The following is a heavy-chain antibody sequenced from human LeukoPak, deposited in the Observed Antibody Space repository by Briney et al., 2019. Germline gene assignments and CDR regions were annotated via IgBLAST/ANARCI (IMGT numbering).Heavy chain of an antibody. CDR3: ARQGGDILTGYYNPYDAFDI. CDR1: GFTFSSDG. J-gene: IGHJ3*02. D-gene: IGHD3-9*01. Sequence: GGSLRLSCAASGFTFSSDGMHWVRQAPGKGLEWVAVISYDGSNKYYADSVKGRFTISRDNSKNTLYLQMNSLRAEDTAVYYCARQGGDILTGYYNPYDAFDIWGQGTMVTVSS. V-gene: IGHV3-30*03. CDR2: ISYDGSNK.